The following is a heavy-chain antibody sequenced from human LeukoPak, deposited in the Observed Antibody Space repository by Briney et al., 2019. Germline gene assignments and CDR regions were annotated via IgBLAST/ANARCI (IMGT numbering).Heavy chain of an antibody. CDR1: GFTFSSYA. CDR3: AKAPYYCSSTSCYLGHMDV. V-gene: IGHV3-23*01. J-gene: IGHJ6*03. D-gene: IGHD2-2*01. CDR2: ISGSGGST. Sequence: GGSLRLSCAASGFTFSSYAMSWVRQAPGKGLEWVSAISGSGGSTYYADSVKGRFTISRDNSKNTLYLQMNSLRAEDTAVYYCAKAPYYCSSTSCYLGHMDVWGKGTTVTVSS.